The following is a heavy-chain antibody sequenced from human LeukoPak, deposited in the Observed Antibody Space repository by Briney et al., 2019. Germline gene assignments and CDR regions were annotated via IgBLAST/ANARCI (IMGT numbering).Heavy chain of an antibody. CDR1: DGSISSSSYY. Sequence: PSETLSLTCTVSDGSISSSSYYWGWIRQPPGKGLEWIGSIYYSGSTYYNPSLKSRVTISVDTSKNQFSLKLSSVTAADTAVYYCASHLVPSRGYSYGTTFDYWGQGTLVTVSS. J-gene: IGHJ4*02. CDR2: IYYSGST. V-gene: IGHV4-39*01. D-gene: IGHD5-18*01. CDR3: ASHLVPSRGYSYGTTFDY.